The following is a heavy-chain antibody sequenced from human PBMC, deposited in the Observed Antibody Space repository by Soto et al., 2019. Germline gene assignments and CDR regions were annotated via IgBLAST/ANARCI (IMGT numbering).Heavy chain of an antibody. CDR2: IYPSVSS. J-gene: IGHJ4*02. V-gene: IGHV4-38-2*02. D-gene: IGHD1-1*01. CDR3: AREKVGTTFFDN. Sequence: NRSETLSLTCSVAGFAISRGYYWSCVRQPPGKGLEWIGSIYPSVSSYHNPSLETRVRLSIDTSKNQFTLNLTSVTAADTALYYCAREKVGTTFFDNWGQGIQVTVSS. CDR1: GFAISRGYY.